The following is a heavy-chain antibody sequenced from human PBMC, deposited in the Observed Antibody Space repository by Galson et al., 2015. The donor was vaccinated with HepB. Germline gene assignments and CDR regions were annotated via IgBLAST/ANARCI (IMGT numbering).Heavy chain of an antibody. J-gene: IGHJ3*02. CDR3: AHSSSRASMIVEPGPRQNAFDI. CDR1: GFSLSTSGVG. CDR2: IYWDDDK. V-gene: IGHV2-5*02. Sequence: PALVKPTQTLTLTCTFSGFSLSTSGVGVGWIRQPPGKALEWLALIYWDDDKRYSPSLKSRLTITKDTSKNQVVLTMTNMDPVDTATYYCAHSSSRASMIVEPGPRQNAFDIWGQGTMVTVSS. D-gene: IGHD3-22*01.